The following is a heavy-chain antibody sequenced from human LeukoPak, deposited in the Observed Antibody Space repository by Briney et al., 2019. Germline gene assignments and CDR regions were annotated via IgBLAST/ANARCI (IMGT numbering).Heavy chain of an antibody. Sequence: GSLRLSCVVSGLTFSNYWMIWVRQAPGKGLESVAIIKEDGSAKYYLDSVKGRFTISRDNAKNSLYLEMNSLSAEDTAVYYCARDYWRSIDHWGQGTLVTVSS. J-gene: IGHJ4*02. CDR1: GLTFSNYW. CDR3: ARDYWRSIDH. CDR2: IKEDGSAK. V-gene: IGHV3-7*01. D-gene: IGHD1-1*01.